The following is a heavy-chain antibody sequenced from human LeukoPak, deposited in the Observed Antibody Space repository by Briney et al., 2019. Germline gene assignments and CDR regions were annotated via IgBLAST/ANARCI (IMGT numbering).Heavy chain of an antibody. CDR3: AKDARGQLSTDY. D-gene: IGHD6-6*01. CDR1: GFTFSSYA. J-gene: IGHJ4*02. Sequence: GRSLRLSCAASGFTFSSYAMYWVRHAPGRGLEWVAVISYDGSNKYYADSVKGRFTISRDNSKNTLYLQMNSLRAEDTAVYYCAKDARGQLSTDYWGQGTLVTVSS. CDR2: ISYDGSNK. V-gene: IGHV3-30-3*01.